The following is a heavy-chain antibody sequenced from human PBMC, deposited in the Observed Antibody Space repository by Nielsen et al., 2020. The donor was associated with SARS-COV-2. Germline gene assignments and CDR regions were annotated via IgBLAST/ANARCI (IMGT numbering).Heavy chain of an antibody. CDR3: ARVRKNYYYYMDV. CDR1: GGSISSYY. V-gene: IGHV4-59*12. CDR2: IYYSGST. Sequence: SETLSLTCTVSGGSISSYYWSWIRQPPGKGLEWIGYIYYSGSTNYNPSLKSRVTISVDTSKNQFSLKLSSVTAADTAVYYCARVRKNYYYYMDVWGKGTTVTVSS. J-gene: IGHJ6*03.